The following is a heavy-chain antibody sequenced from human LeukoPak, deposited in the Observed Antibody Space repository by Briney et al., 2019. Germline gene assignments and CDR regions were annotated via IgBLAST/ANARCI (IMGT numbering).Heavy chain of an antibody. D-gene: IGHD3-3*01. Sequence: GGSLRLTCAASGFTFSSYAMSWVRQAPGKGLEWVSAISGSGGSTYYADSVKGRFTISRDNSKNTLYLQMNSLRAEDTAVYYCAKSSTYYDFWSGYYMDYYYYYMDVWGKGTTVTVSS. CDR1: GFTFSSYA. V-gene: IGHV3-23*01. CDR2: ISGSGGST. J-gene: IGHJ6*03. CDR3: AKSSTYYDFWSGYYMDYYYYYMDV.